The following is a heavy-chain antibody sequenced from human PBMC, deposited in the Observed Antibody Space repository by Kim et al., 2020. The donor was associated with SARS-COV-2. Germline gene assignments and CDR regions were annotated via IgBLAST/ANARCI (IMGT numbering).Heavy chain of an antibody. CDR2: IYTSGST. Sequence: SETLSLTCTVSGGSISSYYWSWIRQPAGKGLEWIGRIYTSGSTNYNPFLKSRVTMSVDTSKNQFSLKLSSVTAADTAVYYCARDGYDFWSGYHPFDYWGQGTLVTVSS. V-gene: IGHV4-4*07. J-gene: IGHJ4*02. CDR3: ARDGYDFWSGYHPFDY. CDR1: GGSISSYY. D-gene: IGHD3-3*01.